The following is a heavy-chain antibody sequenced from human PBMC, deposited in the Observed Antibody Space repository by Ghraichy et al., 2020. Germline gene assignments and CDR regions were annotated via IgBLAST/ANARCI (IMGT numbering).Heavy chain of an antibody. CDR2: IKEDGSEK. V-gene: IGHV3-7*03. D-gene: IGHD3-22*01. J-gene: IGHJ3*01. Sequence: GESLNISCAVSGFSFSRYWMSWVRQAPGKGLEWVGNIKEDGSEKFYVDSVKGRFSISRDNAKNSLYLQMNSLRAEDTAVYYCVRGDYYESSGYFIDAFDVWGLGTMVTVS. CDR3: VRGDYYESSGYFIDAFDV. CDR1: GFSFSRYW.